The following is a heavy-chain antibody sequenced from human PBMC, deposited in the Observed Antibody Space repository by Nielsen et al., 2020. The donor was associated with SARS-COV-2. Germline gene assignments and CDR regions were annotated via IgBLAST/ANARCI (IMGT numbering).Heavy chain of an antibody. V-gene: IGHV5-51*01. J-gene: IGHJ4*02. CDR3: ARLVATVSSFEY. CDR2: IYPYDSDT. D-gene: IGHD5-12*01. Sequence: GESLKISCKASGYYFTAFWIAWVRQMPGKGLEWMGIIYPYDSDTRYSPSFQGQVTISADKSTNTAYLEWTSLKPSDTAKYYCARLVATVSSFEYWGQGTLVTVS. CDR1: GYYFTAFW.